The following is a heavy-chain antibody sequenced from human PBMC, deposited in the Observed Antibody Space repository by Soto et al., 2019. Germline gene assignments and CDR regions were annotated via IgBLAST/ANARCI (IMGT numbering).Heavy chain of an antibody. V-gene: IGHV4-30-4*01. CDR1: GGSISSGDYY. CDR3: ARGKTYDILTGHYHYFDY. Sequence: SETLSLTCTVSGGSISSGDYYWIWIRHPPGKGLEWIGYIYYSGSTYYNPPLKSRVTISVDTSKNQFSLKLSSVTAADTAVYYCARGKTYDILTGHYHYFDYWGQGTLVTVSS. J-gene: IGHJ4*02. CDR2: IYYSGST. D-gene: IGHD3-9*01.